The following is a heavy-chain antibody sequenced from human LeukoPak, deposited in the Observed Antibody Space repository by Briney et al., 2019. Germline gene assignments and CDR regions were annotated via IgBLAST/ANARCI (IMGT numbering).Heavy chain of an antibody. CDR3: ARHDRTSPLWFGELFSSWYFDL. CDR2: IYYSGST. CDR1: GGSISSSGYY. J-gene: IGHJ2*01. D-gene: IGHD3-10*01. V-gene: IGHV4-39*01. Sequence: SETLSLTCTVSGGSISSSGYYWGWIRQPPGKGLEWIGSIYYSGSTYYNPSLKSRVTISVDTSKNQFSLKLSSVTAADTAVYYCARHDRTSPLWFGELFSSWYFDLWGRGTLVTVSS.